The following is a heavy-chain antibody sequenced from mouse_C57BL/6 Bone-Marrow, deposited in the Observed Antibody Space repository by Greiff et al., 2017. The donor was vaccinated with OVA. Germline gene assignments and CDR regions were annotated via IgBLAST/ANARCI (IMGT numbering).Heavy chain of an antibody. D-gene: IGHD2-3*01. CDR2: IYPGDGDT. V-gene: IGHV1-82*01. Sequence: QVQLQQPGAELVRPGSSVKLSCKASGYTFTSYWMDLVKQRPGQGLEWIGRIYPGDGDTNYNGKFKGKATLTADKSSSTAYMQLSSLTSEDSAVYFGALGGYYLWWYFEVWGTGTTVTVSS. CDR1: GYTFTSYW. CDR3: ALGGYYLWWYFEV. J-gene: IGHJ1*03.